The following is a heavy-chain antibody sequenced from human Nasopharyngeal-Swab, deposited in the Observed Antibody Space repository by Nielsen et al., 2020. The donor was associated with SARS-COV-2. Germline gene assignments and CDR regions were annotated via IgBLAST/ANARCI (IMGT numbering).Heavy chain of an antibody. Sequence: ASVKVSFKASGYTFPRYGISWVRQAPGQGLAWMGWISAYNGNTNYAQKLQGRVTMTTDTSTSTAYMELRSLRSDDTAVYYCAREGGDFWSGPSDYYYGMDVWGQGTTVTVSS. CDR1: GYTFPRYG. CDR3: AREGGDFWSGPSDYYYGMDV. J-gene: IGHJ6*02. V-gene: IGHV1-18*01. CDR2: ISAYNGNT. D-gene: IGHD3-3*01.